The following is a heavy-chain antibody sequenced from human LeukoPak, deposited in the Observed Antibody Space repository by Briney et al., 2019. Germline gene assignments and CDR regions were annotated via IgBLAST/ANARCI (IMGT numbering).Heavy chain of an antibody. CDR3: ARVAKERVGGVYYFDY. Sequence: GGSLRLSCAASGFTFSDYDMHWVRQATGKGLEWVAAIGTAGGTYYTGSVMERCIIFRGNAKNSSYLQMNSLRAGETAVYYCARVAKERVGGVYYFDYWGQGTLVTVSS. J-gene: IGHJ4*02. V-gene: IGHV3-13*01. CDR1: GFTFSDYD. D-gene: IGHD1-1*01. CDR2: IGTAGGT.